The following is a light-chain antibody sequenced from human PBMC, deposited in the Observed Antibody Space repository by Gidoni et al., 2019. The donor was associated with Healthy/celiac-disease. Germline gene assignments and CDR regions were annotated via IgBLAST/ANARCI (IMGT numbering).Light chain of an antibody. V-gene: IGKV1-39*01. Sequence: DTERTQTPSSLSASVGDRVTITCRASQSISSYLNWYQQKPGQAPTLLIYAASSLPSGVPSRFSGSGSGTDFTLTISSLQPEDFATYYCQQRYSTPRTFGQGTRVEIK. CDR3: QQRYSTPRT. J-gene: IGKJ1*01. CDR1: QSISSY. CDR2: AAS.